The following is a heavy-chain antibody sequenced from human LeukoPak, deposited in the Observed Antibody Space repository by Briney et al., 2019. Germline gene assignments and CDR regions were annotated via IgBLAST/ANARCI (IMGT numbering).Heavy chain of an antibody. Sequence: PGRSLRLSCAASGFTFDDYAMHWVRQAPGKGLEWVSGIRWNSGSIGYADSVKGRFTISRDNAKNSLYLQMNSLRAEDMALYYCAKAYSSSPNDAFDIWGQGTMVTVSS. J-gene: IGHJ3*02. CDR1: GFTFDDYA. CDR2: IRWNSGSI. V-gene: IGHV3-9*03. CDR3: AKAYSSSPNDAFDI. D-gene: IGHD6-6*01.